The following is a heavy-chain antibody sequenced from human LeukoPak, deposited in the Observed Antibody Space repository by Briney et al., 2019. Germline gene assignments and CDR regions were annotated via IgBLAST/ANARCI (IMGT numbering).Heavy chain of an antibody. J-gene: IGHJ6*03. CDR3: ARGGSYYYDSSGYWAFYYYYYMDV. V-gene: IGHV4-34*01. CDR1: GGSFSGYY. CDR2: INHSGST. D-gene: IGHD3-22*01. Sequence: SETLSLTCAVYGGSFSGYYWSWIRQPPGKGLEWIGEINHSGSTNYNPSLKSRVTISVDTSKNQFSLKLSSLTAADTAVYYCARGGSYYYDSSGYWAFYYYYYMDVWGKGTTVTVSS.